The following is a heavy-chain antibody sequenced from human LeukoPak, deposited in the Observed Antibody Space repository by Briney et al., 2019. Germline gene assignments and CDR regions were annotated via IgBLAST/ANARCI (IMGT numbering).Heavy chain of an antibody. Sequence: SQTLTLTCTVSGVSINSCDYYWSWIPQPTGKGLEWIGSFDCNGTHYYNPSLKSPVTTAVDTSKHQFSLKLTSVTAADTAVYYCASGELNYYDSSGSCLYYGMDVWGQGTTVTVSS. V-gene: IGHV4-30-4*08. D-gene: IGHD3-22*01. CDR3: ASGELNYYDSSGSCLYYGMDV. CDR2: FDCNGTH. CDR1: GVSINSCDYY. J-gene: IGHJ6*02.